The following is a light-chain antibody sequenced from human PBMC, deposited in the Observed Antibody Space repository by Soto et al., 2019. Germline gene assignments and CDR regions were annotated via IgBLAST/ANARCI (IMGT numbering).Light chain of an antibody. J-gene: IGKJ5*01. V-gene: IGKV2-30*01. CDR2: RAY. Sequence: DVVMTESPLSLPVPLGQRASISRRSSHSLVYSDGNSYLSWFQQRPGQSPRRIIYRAYNRDSGVPDTFRGSGSGTDFTLKISRVEVEDVGVYYCMQGKYWPPITCGQGTRLEIK. CDR3: MQGKYWPPIT. CDR1: HSLVYSDGNSY.